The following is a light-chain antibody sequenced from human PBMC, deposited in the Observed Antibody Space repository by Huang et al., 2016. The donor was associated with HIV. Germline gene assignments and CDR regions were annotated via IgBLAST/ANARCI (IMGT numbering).Light chain of an antibody. V-gene: IGKV3-11*01. CDR3: QQRSDWPRT. CDR2: GAS. Sequence: EIVLTQSPATLSLSPGERATLSCRASQSVSSDLDWYQQKAGQAPRLLIYGASNRATGIPARFSGSGSGTECTLTISSLEPEDFAVYYCQQRSDWPRTFGQRTKLEIK. J-gene: IGKJ2*01. CDR1: QSVSSD.